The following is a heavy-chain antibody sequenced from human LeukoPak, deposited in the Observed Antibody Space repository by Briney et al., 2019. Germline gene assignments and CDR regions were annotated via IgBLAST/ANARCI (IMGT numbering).Heavy chain of an antibody. Sequence: GGSLRLSCAASGFTFSSYGMHWVRQAPGKGLEWVAVIWYDGSNKYYADSVKGRFTISRDNSKNTLYLQMNSLRAVDTAVYYCARDRGYSGYDAFDIWGQGTMVTVSS. CDR2: IWYDGSNK. J-gene: IGHJ3*02. CDR3: ARDRGYSGYDAFDI. CDR1: GFTFSSYG. V-gene: IGHV3-33*01. D-gene: IGHD5-12*01.